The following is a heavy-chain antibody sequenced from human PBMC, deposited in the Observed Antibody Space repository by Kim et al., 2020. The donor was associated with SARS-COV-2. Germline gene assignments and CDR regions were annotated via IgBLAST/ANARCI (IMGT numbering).Heavy chain of an antibody. D-gene: IGHD3-10*01. V-gene: IGHV3-7*01. CDR2: IKPDGSEK. CDR3: ASRRGEGR. CDR1: GFTFSSHW. J-gene: IGHJ4*02. Sequence: GGSLRLSCAASGFTFSSHWMSWVRQAPGKGLEWVANIKPDGSEKYYVDSVKGRFTISRDNAKNSLYLQMNSLRAEDTAVYYFASRRGEGRWGQGTLVTGS.